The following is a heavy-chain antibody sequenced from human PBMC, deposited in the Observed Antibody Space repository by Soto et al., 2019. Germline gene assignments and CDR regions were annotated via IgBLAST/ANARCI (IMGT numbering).Heavy chain of an antibody. V-gene: IGHV3-53*01. CDR2: IYSGGST. CDR3: ARSNLRDYYYGMDV. CDR1: GFTVSSNY. Sequence: QLGGSLRLSCAASGFTVSSNYMSWVRQAPGKGLEWVSVIYSGGSTYYADSVKGRFTISRDNSKNTLYLQMNSLRAEDTAVYYCARSNLRDYYYGMDVWGQGTTVTVSS. J-gene: IGHJ6*02.